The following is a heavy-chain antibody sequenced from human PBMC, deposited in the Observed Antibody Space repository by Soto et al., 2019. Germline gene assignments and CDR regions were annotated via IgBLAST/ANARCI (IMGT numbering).Heavy chain of an antibody. J-gene: IGHJ6*02. CDR3: ARDGSDYYDIYYYYGMDV. CDR2: ISSSSSYI. D-gene: IGHD3-22*01. CDR1: GFTFSSYS. V-gene: IGHV3-21*01. Sequence: GGSLRLSCAASGFTFSSYSMNWVRQAPGKGLEWVSSISSSSSYIYYADSVKGRFTISRDNAKNSLYLQMHSLRAEDTAVFYCARDGSDYYDIYYYYGMDVWGQGTTVTVSS.